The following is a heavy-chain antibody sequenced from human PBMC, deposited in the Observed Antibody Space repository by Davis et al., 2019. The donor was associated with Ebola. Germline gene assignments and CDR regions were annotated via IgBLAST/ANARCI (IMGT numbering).Heavy chain of an antibody. D-gene: IGHD3-22*01. Sequence: SVKVSCKASGGTFSSYAISWVRQAPGQGLDWMGGIIPVSGVPKYAQDFQGRVTITADESTSTAYMELSSLRSEDTAVYYCARDRYSDGSGYFFEQSHWGQGTLVTVSS. V-gene: IGHV1-69*13. CDR3: ARDRYSDGSGYFFEQSH. CDR2: IIPVSGVP. CDR1: GGTFSSYA. J-gene: IGHJ4*02.